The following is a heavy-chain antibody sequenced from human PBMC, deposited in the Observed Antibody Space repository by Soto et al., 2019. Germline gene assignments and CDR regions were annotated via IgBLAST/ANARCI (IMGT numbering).Heavy chain of an antibody. D-gene: IGHD2-21*01. CDR3: ATLPPRIVVALLPIPT. V-gene: IGHV4-4*02. J-gene: IGHJ5*02. CDR2: IYHSGSP. Sequence: QVQLRESGPGLVKTSGTLSLTCVVSGGSISSTNWWTWVRQPPGKGLEWIGEIYHSGSPTFSPSLRGPATISVDKSNNHLSLRLRSVTAADTAVYYCATLPPRIVVALLPIPTWGQGILVTVSS. CDR1: GGSISSTNW.